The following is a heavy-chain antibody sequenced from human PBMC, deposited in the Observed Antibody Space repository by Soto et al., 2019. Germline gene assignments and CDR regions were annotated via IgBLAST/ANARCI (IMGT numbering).Heavy chain of an antibody. Sequence: SETLSLTCAVYGGSFSGYYWSWIRQPPGKGLEWIGEINHSGSTNYNPSLKSRVTTSVDTSKNQFSLKLSSVTAADTAVYYCAREPYSSGWYAYYYYRMDVWGQGTTVTVSS. V-gene: IGHV4-34*01. CDR2: INHSGST. J-gene: IGHJ6*02. CDR1: GGSFSGYY. CDR3: AREPYSSGWYAYYYYRMDV. D-gene: IGHD6-19*01.